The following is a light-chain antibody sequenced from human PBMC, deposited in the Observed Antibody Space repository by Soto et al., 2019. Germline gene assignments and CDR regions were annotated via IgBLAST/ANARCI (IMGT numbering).Light chain of an antibody. CDR3: QQFSSYPLT. CDR2: GTS. CDR1: HSVSSS. V-gene: IGKV3-20*01. J-gene: IGKJ4*01. Sequence: EVVMTQSPATLSVSPGERATLSCRASHSVSSSLAWYQQKPGQAPRLLISGTSNRATGIPDRFRGGGSGTDFTLTISRLEPEDFAVYYCQQFSSYPLTFGGGTKVDIK.